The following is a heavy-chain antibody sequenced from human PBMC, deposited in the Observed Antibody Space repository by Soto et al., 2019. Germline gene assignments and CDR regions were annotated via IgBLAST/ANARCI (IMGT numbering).Heavy chain of an antibody. CDR2: IYYSGGT. V-gene: IGHV4-31*03. D-gene: IGHD3-10*01. CDR3: ARAMVRGVLDY. J-gene: IGHJ4*02. CDR1: GGSISNADYY. Sequence: LSLTCTVSGGSISNADYYWSWIRQHPGKGLERIGYIYYSGGTYYNPSLESRVTMSVDTSKNQFSLKLNSVTAADTAVYYCARAMVRGVLDYWGQGTLVTVSS.